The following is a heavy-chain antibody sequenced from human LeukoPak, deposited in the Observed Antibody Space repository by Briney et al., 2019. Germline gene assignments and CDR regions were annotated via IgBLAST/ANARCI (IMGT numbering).Heavy chain of an antibody. CDR2: IKQDGSEE. Sequence: GGSLRLSCAASGFSISTYWMTWVRQAPWKGLEWVANIKQDGSEEYYVDSVKGRFTISRDNAKNSLFLQVNSLRAEDTAVYYCARKLYYCNSGGSVGHAGWFDPWGQGTLVTVSS. D-gene: IGHD3-22*01. V-gene: IGHV3-7*05. CDR3: ARKLYYCNSGGSVGHAGWFDP. CDR1: GFSISTYW. J-gene: IGHJ5*02.